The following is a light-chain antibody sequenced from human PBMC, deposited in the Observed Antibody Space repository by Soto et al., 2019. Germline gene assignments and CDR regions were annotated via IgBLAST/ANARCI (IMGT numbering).Light chain of an antibody. V-gene: IGKV3-15*01. CDR1: QGISSY. Sequence: EIVMTQSPSTLSASAGERATLSCRASQGISSYLAWYQQKPGQAPRLLIYGASTRATGIPPRFSGSGSGTAFSLTISSLPSADFEVYYCPQYNNWPPWTFGQGTKVEIK. J-gene: IGKJ1*01. CDR3: PQYNNWPPWT. CDR2: GAS.